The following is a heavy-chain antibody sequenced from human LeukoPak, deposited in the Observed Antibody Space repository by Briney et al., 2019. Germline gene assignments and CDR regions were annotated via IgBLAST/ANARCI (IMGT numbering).Heavy chain of an antibody. V-gene: IGHV1-69*13. CDR3: ARDGGAAAGNGY. Sequence: SVKVSCKASGGTFSSYAISWVRQAPGQGLEWMGGIIPIFGTANYAQKFQGRVTITADESTSTAYMELSSLRSEDTAVYYCARDGGAAAGNGYWGQGTLVTVSS. CDR1: GGTFSSYA. D-gene: IGHD6-13*01. CDR2: IIPIFGTA. J-gene: IGHJ4*02.